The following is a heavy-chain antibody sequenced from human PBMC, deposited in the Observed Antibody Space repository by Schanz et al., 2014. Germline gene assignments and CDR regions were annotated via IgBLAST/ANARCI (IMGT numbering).Heavy chain of an antibody. Sequence: QVQLVESGGGVVQPGRSLRLSCAASGFTFSSYTMHWVRQAPGTGLEWVAVISYDGTNKYYADSVKGRFTISRDNSKNTLYLQMNSLRAEDTAVYYCARVPTIYGSGAMGYWGQGTLVTVSS. CDR1: GFTFSSYT. V-gene: IGHV3-30*04. J-gene: IGHJ4*02. CDR3: ARVPTIYGSGAMGY. CDR2: ISYDGTNK. D-gene: IGHD3-10*01.